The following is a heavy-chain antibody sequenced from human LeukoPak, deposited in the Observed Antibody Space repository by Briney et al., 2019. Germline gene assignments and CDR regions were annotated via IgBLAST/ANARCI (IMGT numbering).Heavy chain of an antibody. Sequence: GGSLRLSCAASGFTFRSYAMSWVRQAPGKGLEWVSVISGSGGTTYYADSVKGRFTISRDISKNTLYLQMNSLRAEDTAVYYCAKDRGNFEYSFGYWGQGTLVTVFS. CDR3: AKDRGNFEYSFGY. D-gene: IGHD1-7*01. V-gene: IGHV3-23*01. CDR1: GFTFRSYA. J-gene: IGHJ4*02. CDR2: ISGSGGTT.